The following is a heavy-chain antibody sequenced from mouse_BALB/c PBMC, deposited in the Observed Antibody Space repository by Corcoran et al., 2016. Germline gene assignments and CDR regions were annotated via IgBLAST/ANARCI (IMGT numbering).Heavy chain of an antibody. D-gene: IGHD2-14*01. CDR3: ARKEGRYDGAIDY. Sequence: EVQLQQSGPELVKPGASVKISCKASGYSFTGYYMHWVKQSHVKSLEWIGRINPYNGATSYNQNFKDKASLTVDKSSSTAYMELHSLTSEDSAVYYCARKEGRYDGAIDYWGQGTSVTVSS. CDR1: GYSFTGYY. CDR2: INPYNGAT. V-gene: IGHV1-26*01. J-gene: IGHJ4*01.